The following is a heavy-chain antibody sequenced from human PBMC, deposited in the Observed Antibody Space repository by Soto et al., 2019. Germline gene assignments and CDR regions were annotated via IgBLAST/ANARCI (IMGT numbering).Heavy chain of an antibody. V-gene: IGHV4-30-2*01. Sequence: SETLSLTCAVSGGSISSGGYSWSWIRQPPGKGLEWIGYIYNSGSTYYNPSLKSRATISVDRSKNQFSLKLSSVTAADTAVYYCARDRVPQGYWGQGTLVTVSS. J-gene: IGHJ4*02. CDR3: ARDRVPQGY. CDR1: GGSISSGGYS. CDR2: IYNSGST.